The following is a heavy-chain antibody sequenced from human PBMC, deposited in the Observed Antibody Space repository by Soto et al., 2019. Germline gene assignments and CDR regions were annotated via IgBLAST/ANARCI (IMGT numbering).Heavy chain of an antibody. V-gene: IGHV3-23*01. J-gene: IGHJ4*02. CDR3: AKDRQPDGRWPFDH. Sequence: EVLLLESGGGLVQSGGSLGLTCAASGFTFSTYTMSWVRQAPGEGLEWVSGIIQSGETFYADSVKGRFTNYRDNTKNILYLQMPSMRDDDTAVSYCAKDRQPDGRWPFDHWGQGTLVTVSS. CDR1: GFTFSTYT. CDR2: IIQSGET. D-gene: IGHD2-2*01.